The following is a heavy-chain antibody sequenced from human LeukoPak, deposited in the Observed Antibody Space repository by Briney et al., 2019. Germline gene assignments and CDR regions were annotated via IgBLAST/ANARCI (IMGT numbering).Heavy chain of an antibody. Sequence: PGESLQISCKCSGYSFPTYWIGWVRQMPGKGLEWMGIIYPGDSDTRYSPSFQGQVTISADKSISTAYLQWSSLKASDTAMYQCARSLTVAREYNYGYGYWGQGTLVTVSS. CDR1: GYSFPTYW. CDR2: IYPGDSDT. D-gene: IGHD5-18*01. V-gene: IGHV5-51*01. CDR3: ARSLTVAREYNYGYGY. J-gene: IGHJ4*02.